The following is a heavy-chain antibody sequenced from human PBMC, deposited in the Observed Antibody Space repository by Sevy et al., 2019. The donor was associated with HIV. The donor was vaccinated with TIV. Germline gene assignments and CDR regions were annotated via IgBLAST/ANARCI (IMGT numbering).Heavy chain of an antibody. V-gene: IGHV3-13*01. D-gene: IGHD6-19*01. CDR1: GFTFSSYD. CDR3: ARENIAVAGFDY. Sequence: GGSLSLSCAASGFTFSSYDMHWVRQATGKGLEWVSAIGTAGDTYYPGSVKGRFTISRENAKNSLYLQMNSLRAGDTAVYYCARENIAVAGFDYWGQGTLVTVSS. CDR2: IGTAGDT. J-gene: IGHJ4*02.